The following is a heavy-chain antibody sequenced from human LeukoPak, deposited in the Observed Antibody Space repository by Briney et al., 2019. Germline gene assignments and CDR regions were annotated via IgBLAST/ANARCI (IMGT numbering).Heavy chain of an antibody. V-gene: IGHV3-23*01. D-gene: IGHD5-12*01. J-gene: IGHJ4*02. Sequence: GGSLRLSCAASGFTFSSYAMSWVRQAPGKGLEWVSAIRGSGGSTYYADSVKGRFTISRDNSRNTLYLQMNSLRAEDTAVYYCAKEYYSGYDSPFDYWGQGTLVTVSS. CDR2: IRGSGGST. CDR1: GFTFSSYA. CDR3: AKEYYSGYDSPFDY.